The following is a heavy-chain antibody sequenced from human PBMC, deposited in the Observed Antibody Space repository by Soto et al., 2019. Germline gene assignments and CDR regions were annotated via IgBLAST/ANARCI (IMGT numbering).Heavy chain of an antibody. D-gene: IGHD2-15*01. CDR2: IGTAGDT. CDR3: ARGGRYCSGGSCYSSPPNAFDI. CDR1: GFTFSNFG. J-gene: IGHJ3*02. Sequence: GGSLRLSCVASGFTFSNFGMHWVRQAPGKGLEWVSAIGTAGDTYYPGSVKGRFTISRENAKNSLYLQMNSLRAGDTAVYYCARGGRYCSGGSCYSSPPNAFDIWGQGTMVTVSS. V-gene: IGHV3-13*01.